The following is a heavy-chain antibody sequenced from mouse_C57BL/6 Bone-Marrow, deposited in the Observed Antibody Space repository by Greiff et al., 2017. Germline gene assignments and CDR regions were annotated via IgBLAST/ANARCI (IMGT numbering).Heavy chain of an antibody. CDR1: GFNIKDDY. J-gene: IGHJ3*01. V-gene: IGHV14-4*01. Sequence: EVQLQQSGAELVRPGASVKLFCTASGFNIKDDYRHWVTQRPEQGLEWIGWIDPENGDTEYATKFQGKATITIDTSSNTAYLQLSSLTSEDTAVYYCARIAYWGQGTLVTVSA. CDR3: ARIAY. CDR2: IDPENGDT.